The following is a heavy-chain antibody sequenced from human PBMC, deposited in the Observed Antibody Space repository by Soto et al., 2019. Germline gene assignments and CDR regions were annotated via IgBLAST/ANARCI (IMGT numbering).Heavy chain of an antibody. J-gene: IGHJ6*04. D-gene: IGHD3-3*01. Sequence: GGSLRLSCAASGFTFSSYSMNWVRQAPGKGLEWVSYISSSSSTIYYADSVKGRFTISRDNAKNSLYLQMNSLRAEDTAVYSCAMLPHDYDFWSGYFAGELDVWGKGTTVTVSS. V-gene: IGHV3-48*01. CDR2: ISSSSSTI. CDR1: GFTFSSYS. CDR3: AMLPHDYDFWSGYFAGELDV.